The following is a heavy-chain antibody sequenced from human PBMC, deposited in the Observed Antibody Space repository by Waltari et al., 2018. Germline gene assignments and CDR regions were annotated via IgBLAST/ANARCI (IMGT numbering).Heavy chain of an antibody. CDR3: AGDYGDYEYFQH. V-gene: IGHV3-30-3*01. D-gene: IGHD4-17*01. Sequence: QVQLVESGGGVVQPGRSLRLSCAASGFTFSSYAMHWVRQAPGKGLEWVAVISYDGSNKYYADSVKGRFTISRDNSKNTLYLQMNSLRAEDTAVYYCAGDYGDYEYFQHWGQGTLVTVSS. J-gene: IGHJ1*01. CDR2: ISYDGSNK. CDR1: GFTFSSYA.